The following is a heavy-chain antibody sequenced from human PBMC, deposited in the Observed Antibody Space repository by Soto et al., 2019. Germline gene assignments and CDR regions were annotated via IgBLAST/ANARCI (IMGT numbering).Heavy chain of an antibody. D-gene: IGHD1-26*01. CDR1: GFTFSSYA. CDR3: ARSYSGSYYGSNYYYGMDV. CDR2: ISYDGSNK. V-gene: IGHV3-30-3*01. J-gene: IGHJ6*02. Sequence: GGSLRLSCAASGFTFSSYAMHWVRQAPGKGLEWVAVISYDGSNKYYADSVKGRFTISRDNSKNTLYLQMNSLRAEDTAVYYCARSYSGSYYGSNYYYGMDVWGQGTTVTVSS.